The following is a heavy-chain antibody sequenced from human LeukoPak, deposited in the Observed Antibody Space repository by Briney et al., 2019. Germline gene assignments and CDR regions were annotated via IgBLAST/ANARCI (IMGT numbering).Heavy chain of an antibody. CDR1: GYTFTSYG. CDR2: ISAYNGNT. J-gene: IGHJ4*02. CDR3: ARDEEGSGSYYYYFDY. Sequence: ASVKVSRKASGYTFTSYGISWVRQAPGQGLEWMGWISAYNGNTNYAQKLQGRVTMTTDTSTSTAYMELRSLRSDDTAVYYCARDEEGSGSYYYYFDYWGQGTLVTVSS. V-gene: IGHV1-18*01. D-gene: IGHD3-10*01.